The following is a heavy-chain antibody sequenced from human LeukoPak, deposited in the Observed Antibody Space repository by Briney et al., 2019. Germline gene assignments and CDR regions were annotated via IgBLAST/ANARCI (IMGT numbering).Heavy chain of an antibody. CDR3: ARDLGQYYDTSDNWFDP. D-gene: IGHD3-22*01. J-gene: IGHJ5*02. V-gene: IGHV3-30*04. CDR1: GFTFSSYA. Sequence: GGSLRLSCAASGFTFSSYAMHWVRQAPGKGLEWVAVISYDGSNKYYADSVKGRFTISRDNSKNTLYLQMNSLRAEDTAVYYCARDLGQYYDTSDNWFDPWAREPWSPSPQ. CDR2: ISYDGSNK.